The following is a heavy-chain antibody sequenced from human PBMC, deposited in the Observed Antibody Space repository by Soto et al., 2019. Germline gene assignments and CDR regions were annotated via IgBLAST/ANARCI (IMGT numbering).Heavy chain of an antibody. Sequence: QVQLQASGPGLVKPSETLSLTCSGSGGSISRYYWSWIRQPPGTGPEWGGQIYYTGSTNSNLSLNSRATISLDTSKNQFSLSVTSVTAADAAVYYCARASGCSDGSCAFAPWGQGTLVTVSS. V-gene: IGHV4-59*01. CDR1: GGSISRYY. J-gene: IGHJ5*02. D-gene: IGHD2-15*01. CDR2: IYYTGST. CDR3: ARASGCSDGSCAFAP.